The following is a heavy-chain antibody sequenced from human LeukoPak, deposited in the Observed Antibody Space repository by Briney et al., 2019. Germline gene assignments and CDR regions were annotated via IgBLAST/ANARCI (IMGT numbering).Heavy chain of an antibody. Sequence: GGSLRLSCAASGFTVSSNYMSWVRQAPGKGLEWVSVIYSGGSTYYADSVKGRFTISRDNSKNTLYLQMSSLRSDDTAVYYCAKDRDSTTPLFSNLDVWGKGTTVTVSS. CDR2: IYSGGST. V-gene: IGHV3-53*05. J-gene: IGHJ6*04. D-gene: IGHD2-2*01. CDR1: GFTVSSNY. CDR3: AKDRDSTTPLFSNLDV.